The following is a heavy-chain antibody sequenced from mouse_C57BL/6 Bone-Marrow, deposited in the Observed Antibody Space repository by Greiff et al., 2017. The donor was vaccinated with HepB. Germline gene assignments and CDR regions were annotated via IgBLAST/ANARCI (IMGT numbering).Heavy chain of an antibody. CDR2: IHPNSGST. D-gene: IGHD1-1*01. V-gene: IGHV1-64*01. J-gene: IGHJ4*01. CDR3: ARMSYGSRYYYAMDY. Sequence: QVQLQQSGAELVKPGASVKLSCKASGYTFTSYWMHWVKQRPGQGLEWIGMIHPNSGSTNYNEKFKSKATLTVDKSSSTAYMQLSSLTSEDSAVYYCARMSYGSRYYYAMDYWGQGTSVTVSS. CDR1: GYTFTSYW.